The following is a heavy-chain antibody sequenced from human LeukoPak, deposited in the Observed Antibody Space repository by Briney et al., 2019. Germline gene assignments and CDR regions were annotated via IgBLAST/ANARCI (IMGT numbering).Heavy chain of an antibody. D-gene: IGHD6-13*01. CDR3: ARGRGSSWYYYGMDV. V-gene: IGHV4-34*01. CDR1: GGSFSGYY. CDR2: INHSGST. J-gene: IGHJ6*02. Sequence: SETQSLTCAVYGGSFSGYYWSWIRQPPGKGLEWIGEINHSGSTNYNPSLKSRVTISVDTSKNQFSLKLSSVTAADTAVYYCARGRGSSWYYYGMDVWGQGTTVTVSS.